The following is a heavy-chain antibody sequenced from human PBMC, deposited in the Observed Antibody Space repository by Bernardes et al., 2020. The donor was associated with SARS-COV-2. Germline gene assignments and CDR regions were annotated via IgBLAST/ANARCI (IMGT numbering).Heavy chain of an antibody. CDR1: GGSISSSSYY. CDR3: ASGLGYCSGGSCPHYFDY. J-gene: IGHJ4*02. Sequence: SETLSLTCTVSGGSISSSSYYWGWIRQPPGKGLEWIGSIYYSGSTYYNPSLKSRVTIPVDTSKNQFSLKLSSVTAADTAVYYCASGLGYCSGGSCPHYFDYWGQGTLVTVSS. CDR2: IYYSGST. V-gene: IGHV4-39*01. D-gene: IGHD2-15*01.